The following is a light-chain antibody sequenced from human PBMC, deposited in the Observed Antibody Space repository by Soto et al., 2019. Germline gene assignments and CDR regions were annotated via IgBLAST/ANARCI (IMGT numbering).Light chain of an antibody. CDR1: SSDVGGYNY. Sequence: QSALAQPASVSGSPGQSITISCTGTSSDVGGYNYVSWYQQHPGKAPKLMIYEVGNRPSGASNRFSGSKAGNTASLTISGLQAEDEADHYCSSYTSSITYVFGTGTKVTVL. V-gene: IGLV2-14*01. CDR2: EVG. J-gene: IGLJ1*01. CDR3: SSYTSSITYV.